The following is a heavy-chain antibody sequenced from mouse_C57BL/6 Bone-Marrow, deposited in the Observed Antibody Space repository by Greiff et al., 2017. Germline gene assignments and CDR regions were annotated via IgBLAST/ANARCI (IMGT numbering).Heavy chain of an antibody. J-gene: IGHJ1*03. CDR1: GYTFTDYW. Sequence: QVQLQQPGAELVKPGASVKMSCTASGYTFTDYWITWVKQRPEQGLEWIGDIYPGSGSTNYNEKFKSKATLTVDTSSSTAYMQLSSLTSEDSAVSDFSSSAYSNYWYFDVWGTGTTVTVSS. CDR3: SSSAYSNYWYFDV. CDR2: IYPGSGST. V-gene: IGHV1-55*01. D-gene: IGHD2-5*01.